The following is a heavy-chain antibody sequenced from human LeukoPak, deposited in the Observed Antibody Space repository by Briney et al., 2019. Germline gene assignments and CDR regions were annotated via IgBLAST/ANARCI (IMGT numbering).Heavy chain of an antibody. CDR3: ATCGYTYGLYFDY. Sequence: GGSLRLSCAASGFTFSSYEMNWVRQAPGKGLEWVSYISSSGGTIYDVDSVKGRFTISRDNAKNSLYLQMNSLRAEDTAVYYCATCGYTYGLYFDYWGQGTLVTVSS. V-gene: IGHV3-48*03. CDR1: GFTFSSYE. CDR2: ISSSGGTI. D-gene: IGHD5-18*01. J-gene: IGHJ4*02.